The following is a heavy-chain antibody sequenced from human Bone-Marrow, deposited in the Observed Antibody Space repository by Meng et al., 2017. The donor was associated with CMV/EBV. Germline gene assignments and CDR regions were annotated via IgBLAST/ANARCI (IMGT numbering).Heavy chain of an antibody. Sequence: TFSSYWMSWVRQPPGKGLEWIGSIYYSGSTYYNPSLKSRVTISVDTSKNQFSLKLSSVTAADTAVYYCAKGRGRYSSSWYLFDYWGQGTRVTGSS. CDR3: AKGRGRYSSSWYLFDY. CDR2: IYYSGST. D-gene: IGHD6-13*01. V-gene: IGHV4-39*07. CDR1: TFSSYW. J-gene: IGHJ4*02.